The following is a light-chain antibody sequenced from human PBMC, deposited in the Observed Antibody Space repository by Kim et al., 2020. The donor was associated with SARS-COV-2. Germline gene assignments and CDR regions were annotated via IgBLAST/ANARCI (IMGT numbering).Light chain of an antibody. V-gene: IGLV3-21*04. CDR1: NIGSKS. CDR3: QVWDSSSDHPV. Sequence: PGKTARLTCGGNNIGSKSVHWYQQEPGQAPVLVIYYDSDRPAGIPERFSGSNSGNTATLAISRVEAGDEADYYCQVWDSSSDHPVFGGGTKLTVL. CDR2: YDS. J-gene: IGLJ3*02.